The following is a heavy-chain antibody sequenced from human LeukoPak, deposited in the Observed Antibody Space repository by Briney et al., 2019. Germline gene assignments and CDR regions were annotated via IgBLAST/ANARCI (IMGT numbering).Heavy chain of an antibody. CDR1: GYTLTELS. Sequence: ASVKVSFKVSGYTLTELSMHRVRHAPGQGLGRMGWINPNSGGTNYAQKFQGGVTMTRDTSISTAYMELSRLRSDDTAVYYCARDRIGIVPAAYDAFDIWGQGTMVTVSS. CDR2: INPNSGGT. V-gene: IGHV1-2*02. J-gene: IGHJ3*02. D-gene: IGHD2-2*01. CDR3: ARDRIGIVPAAYDAFDI.